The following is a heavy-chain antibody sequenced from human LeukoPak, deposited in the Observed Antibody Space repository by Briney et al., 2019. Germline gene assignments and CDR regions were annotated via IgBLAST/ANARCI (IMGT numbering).Heavy chain of an antibody. J-gene: IGHJ4*02. V-gene: IGHV3-48*04. CDR2: IDSGSSTI. Sequence: GGSLRLSCAASGFTFSSYSMNWVRQAPGKGLEWISYIDSGSSTIYYADSVKGRFTISRDNAKDSLYLQMNSLRVEDTAVYYCARDPYGSGSNSIYWGQGTRVTVSS. CDR1: GFTFSSYS. D-gene: IGHD3-10*01. CDR3: ARDPYGSGSNSIY.